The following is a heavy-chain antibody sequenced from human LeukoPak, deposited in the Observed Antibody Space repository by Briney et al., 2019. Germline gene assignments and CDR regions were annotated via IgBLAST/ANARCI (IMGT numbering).Heavy chain of an antibody. CDR3: VRGGYRGFDYEY. D-gene: IGHD5-12*01. Sequence: PGESLRLSSAASGFTFSTYSMNWLRLAPGKGLEWVSSISPDSNYKYYVDSVKGRFTISRDNAKSSLYLQMNSLRAEDTAVYYCVRGGYRGFDYEYWGQGTLVTVSS. CDR2: ISPDSNYK. J-gene: IGHJ4*02. V-gene: IGHV3-21*01. CDR1: GFTFSTYS.